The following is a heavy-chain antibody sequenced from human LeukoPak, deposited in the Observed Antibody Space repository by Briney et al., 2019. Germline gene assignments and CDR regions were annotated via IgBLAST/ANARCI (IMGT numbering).Heavy chain of an antibody. CDR2: MNPNSGNT. D-gene: IGHD3-22*01. V-gene: IGHV1-8*02. CDR1: GYTFTGYY. CDR3: ARRGYYYDSSGYYYVS. Sequence: ASVKVSCKASGYTFTGYYMHWVRQAPGQGLEWMGWMNPNSGNTGYAQKFQGRVTMTRNTSISTAYMELSSLRSEDTAVYYCARRGYYYDSSGYYYVSWGQGTLVTVSS. J-gene: IGHJ4*02.